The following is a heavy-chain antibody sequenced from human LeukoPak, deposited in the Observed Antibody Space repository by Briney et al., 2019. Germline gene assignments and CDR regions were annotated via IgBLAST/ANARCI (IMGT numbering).Heavy chain of an antibody. D-gene: IGHD3-22*01. J-gene: IGHJ6*03. V-gene: IGHV3-30*02. CDR1: GFTFSSYG. Sequence: GGSLRLSCAASGFTFSSYGMHWVRQAPGKGLERVAFIRYDGSNKYYADSVKGRFTISRDNSKNTLYLQMNSLRAEDTAVYYCARDSTRYYYDSSGYTDYYYYMDVWGKGTTVTISS. CDR3: ARDSTRYYYDSSGYTDYYYYMDV. CDR2: IRYDGSNK.